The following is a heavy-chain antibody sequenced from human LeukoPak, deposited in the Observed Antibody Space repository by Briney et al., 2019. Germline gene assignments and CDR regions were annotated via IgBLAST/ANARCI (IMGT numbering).Heavy chain of an antibody. CDR3: ATLFLCYGCSSSSDSFNI. CDR1: GFTFNRYW. J-gene: IGHJ3*02. Sequence: GGSLRLSCEASGFTFNRYWMHWVRQASGKGLVWVSRINSDGSRTTYADSVKGRFTISRDNAKNTLYQQMNSLRAEDTAVYYCATLFLCYGCSSSSDSFNIWGQGTMVTVSS. D-gene: IGHD6-6*01. CDR2: INSDGSRT. V-gene: IGHV3-74*01.